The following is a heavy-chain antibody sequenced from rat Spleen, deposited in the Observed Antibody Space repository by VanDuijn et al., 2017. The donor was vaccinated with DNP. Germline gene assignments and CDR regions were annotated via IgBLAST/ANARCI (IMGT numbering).Heavy chain of an antibody. CDR3: ATGVYGGYEDWFAH. J-gene: IGHJ3*01. D-gene: IGHD1-11*01. V-gene: IGHV5-27*01. Sequence: EVRLMESGGGLVQPGRSLKLSCAASGFPFSDYFMAWVRQAPNKGLEWVTSISPSGGGTYYRDSVKGRFTISRDNAKSTLYLQMNSLRSEDTAMYYCATGVYGGYEDWFAHWGQGTLVTVSS. CDR1: GFPFSDYF. CDR2: ISPSGGGT.